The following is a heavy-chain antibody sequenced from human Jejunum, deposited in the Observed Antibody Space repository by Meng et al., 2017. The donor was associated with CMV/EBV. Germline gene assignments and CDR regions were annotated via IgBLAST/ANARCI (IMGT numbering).Heavy chain of an antibody. CDR1: AGSISGYY. Sequence: QVPLRESGPGIVKSSETLSLTCFVSAGSISGYYWSWIRQPAGKGLEWIGRIYTSGSTHYNPSLKSRLTMSVDLSNNQISLKLRSVTAADTAVYYCARESGSYYWFDPWGQGTLVTGSS. CDR3: ARESGSYYWFDP. CDR2: IYTSGST. V-gene: IGHV4-4*07. J-gene: IGHJ5*02. D-gene: IGHD1-26*01.